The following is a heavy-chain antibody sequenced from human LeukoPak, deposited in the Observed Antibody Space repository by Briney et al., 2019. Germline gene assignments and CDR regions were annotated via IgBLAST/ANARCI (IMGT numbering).Heavy chain of an antibody. CDR2: IIPIFGTA. CDR1: GGTFSSYL. J-gene: IGHJ4*02. V-gene: IGHV1-69*06. Sequence: SVKVSCKASGGTFSSYLISWVRQAPGQGLEWRGGIIPIFGTANYAQKFQGRVTITADKSTSTAYMELSSLRSEDTAVYYCASLRSYSPGGFDYWGQGTLVTVSS. D-gene: IGHD1-26*01. CDR3: ASLRSYSPGGFDY.